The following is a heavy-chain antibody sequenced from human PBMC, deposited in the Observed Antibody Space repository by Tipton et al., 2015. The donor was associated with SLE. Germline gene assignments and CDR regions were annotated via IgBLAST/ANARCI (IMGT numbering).Heavy chain of an antibody. Sequence: SLRLSCAASGFTFSNYWMNWVRQAPGKGLEWVANIKQDGSERYYADSVKGRFTISRDNAKTSLYLQMNSLRAEDTAVYYCARGSVGDSKDYWGQGTLVTVSS. CDR1: GFTFSNYW. CDR2: IKQDGSER. V-gene: IGHV3-7*01. CDR3: ARGSVGDSKDY. D-gene: IGHD2-21*02. J-gene: IGHJ4*02.